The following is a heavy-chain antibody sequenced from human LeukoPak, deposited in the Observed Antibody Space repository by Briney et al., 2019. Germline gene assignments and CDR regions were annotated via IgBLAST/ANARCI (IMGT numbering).Heavy chain of an antibody. Sequence: SETLSLMCTVSGGSIRSYYWSWIRQPPGRGVEWCGYIYYTGSTNYSLALKSRVTISVDTSKNQFSLRLSTVAAADTAVYYCARGSFSSGWIFDPWGQGTLVTVSS. D-gene: IGHD6-19*01. CDR2: IYYTGST. CDR1: GGSIRSYY. J-gene: IGHJ5*02. V-gene: IGHV4-59*01. CDR3: ARGSFSSGWIFDP.